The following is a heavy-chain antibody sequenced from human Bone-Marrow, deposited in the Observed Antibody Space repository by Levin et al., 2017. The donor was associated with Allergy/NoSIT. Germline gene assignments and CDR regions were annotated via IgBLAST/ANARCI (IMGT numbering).Heavy chain of an antibody. CDR1: GDSIRRSTYY. J-gene: IGHJ4*02. V-gene: IGHV4-39*01. Sequence: SQTLSLPCTVSGDSIRRSTYYWGWIRQPPGKGLEWIGNIYYSGTTYYNPSLKSRVTISADSSKNQLSLKVMSVTATDTAVYYCARGNYGSGTYADYWGQGTLVTVSS. CDR3: ARGNYGSGTYADY. D-gene: IGHD3-10*01. CDR2: IYYSGTT.